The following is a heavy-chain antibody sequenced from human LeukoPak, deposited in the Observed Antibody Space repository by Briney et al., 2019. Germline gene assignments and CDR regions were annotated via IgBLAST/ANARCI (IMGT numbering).Heavy chain of an antibody. D-gene: IGHD4-17*01. V-gene: IGHV3-11*04. CDR3: ARGLSLRSLTTVTRGYYFDY. CDR2: ISSSGSTI. Sequence: GGSLRLSCIASGFNMSDYWMSWVRQAPGKGLEWVSYISSSGSTIYYADSVKGRFTISRDNAKNSLYLQMNGLRAEDTAVYYCARGLSLRSLTTVTRGYYFDYWGQGTLVTVSS. CDR1: GFNMSDYW. J-gene: IGHJ4*02.